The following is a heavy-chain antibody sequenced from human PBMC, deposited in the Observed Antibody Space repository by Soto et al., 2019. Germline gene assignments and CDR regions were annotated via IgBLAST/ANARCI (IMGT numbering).Heavy chain of an antibody. CDR1: GFTFTSSA. Sequence: SVKVSCTASGFTFTSSAVQWLRQALGQRLEWIGWIAVGSGDTRYAQKFQERVTIIWDVSTSTSYMELSSLRSDDTAVYYCAGTSPDHHDRSGSCRYFDYWRKGGXFTASS. J-gene: IGHJ4*02. CDR3: AGTSPDHHDRSGSCRYFDY. CDR2: IAVGSGDT. D-gene: IGHD3-22*01. V-gene: IGHV1-58*01.